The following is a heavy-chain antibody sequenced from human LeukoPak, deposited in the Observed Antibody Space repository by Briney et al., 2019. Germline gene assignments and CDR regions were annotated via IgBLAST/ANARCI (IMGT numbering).Heavy chain of an antibody. CDR2: IYTSGTT. J-gene: IGHJ4*02. V-gene: IGHV4-4*07. Sequence: SETLSLTCTVSSGSISPYYWSWIRQPAGKGLEWIGRIYTSGTTNYNPSLKSRVTMSLDTSKKQFSLKLSSVTAADTAVYYCARGKYDTSGYYQQFDFWGQGTLVTVSS. D-gene: IGHD3-22*01. CDR3: ARGKYDTSGYYQQFDF. CDR1: SGSISPYY.